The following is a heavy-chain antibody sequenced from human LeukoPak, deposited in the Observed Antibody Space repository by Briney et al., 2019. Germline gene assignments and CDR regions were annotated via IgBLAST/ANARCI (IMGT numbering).Heavy chain of an antibody. CDR3: ARDRLLVVVAATLDY. J-gene: IGHJ4*02. CDR2: INPSGGST. D-gene: IGHD2-15*01. CDR1: GYTFTSYY. V-gene: IGHV1-46*01. Sequence: GASVKVSCKASGYTFTSYYMHWVRQAPGQGLEWMGIINPSGGSTSYAQKFQGRVTMTRDTSTSTVYMELSSLRSEDTAVYSCARDRLLVVVAATLDYWGQGTLVTVSS.